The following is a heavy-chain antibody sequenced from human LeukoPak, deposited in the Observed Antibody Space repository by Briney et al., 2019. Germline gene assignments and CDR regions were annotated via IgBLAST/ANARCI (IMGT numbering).Heavy chain of an antibody. J-gene: IGHJ4*02. V-gene: IGHV3-23*01. CDR3: AKRYSSGWYGVDY. Sequence: GGTLRLSCAASGFTFSSYAMTWVRQAPGKGLEWVSTISVNGGVTYYADSVKGRFTLFRDNSKNTLYLQMNSLRAEDTAVYYCAKRYSSGWYGVDYWGQGTLVTVSS. CDR1: GFTFSSYA. D-gene: IGHD6-19*01. CDR2: ISVNGGVT.